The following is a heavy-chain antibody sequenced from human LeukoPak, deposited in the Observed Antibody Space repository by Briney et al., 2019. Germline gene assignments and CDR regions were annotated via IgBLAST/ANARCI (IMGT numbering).Heavy chain of an antibody. CDR3: ARALNYYGSGTPDY. J-gene: IGHJ4*02. CDR1: EFTFSSYG. D-gene: IGHD3-10*01. Sequence: GGSLRLSCAASEFTFSSYGMHWVRRAPGKGLEWVAVIWYDGSNKYYGDSVKGRFTLSRDNSKNTLYLQMSSLRAEDTAVYYCARALNYYGSGTPDYWGQGTLVTVSS. CDR2: IWYDGSNK. V-gene: IGHV3-33*08.